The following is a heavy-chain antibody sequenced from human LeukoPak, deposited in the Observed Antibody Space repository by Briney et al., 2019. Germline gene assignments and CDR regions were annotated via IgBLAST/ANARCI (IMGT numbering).Heavy chain of an antibody. J-gene: IGHJ6*03. Sequence: SETLSLTCTVSGGSISSYYWSWIRQPAGKGLEWIGRIYTSGSTNYNPSLKSRVTMSVDTSKNQFSLKLSSVTAADTAVYYCARANDYPFYYYYYMDVWGKGTTVTVSS. D-gene: IGHD4-11*01. CDR1: GGSISSYY. CDR2: IYTSGST. V-gene: IGHV4-4*07. CDR3: ARANDYPFYYYYYMDV.